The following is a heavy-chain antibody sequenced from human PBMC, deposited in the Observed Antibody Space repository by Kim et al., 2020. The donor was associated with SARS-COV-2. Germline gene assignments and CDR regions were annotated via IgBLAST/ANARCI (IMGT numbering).Heavy chain of an antibody. CDR2: ISYDGSNK. Sequence: GGSLRLSCAASGFTFSSYAMHWVRQAPGKGLEWVAVISYDGSNKYYADSVKGRFTISRDNSKNTLYLQMNSLRAEDTAVYYCAIQPIPESSSWPYWEDYWGQGTLVTVSS. D-gene: IGHD6-13*01. CDR1: GFTFSSYA. J-gene: IGHJ4*02. CDR3: AIQPIPESSSWPYWEDY. V-gene: IGHV3-30*04.